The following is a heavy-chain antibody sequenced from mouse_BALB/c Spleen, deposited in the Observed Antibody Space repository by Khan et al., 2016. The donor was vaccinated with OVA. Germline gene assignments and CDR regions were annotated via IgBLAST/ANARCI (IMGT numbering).Heavy chain of an antibody. D-gene: IGHD3-2*02. CDR3: ARAGYGGFAH. V-gene: IGHV1-77*01. J-gene: IGHJ3*01. CDR2: IYPGSGYI. Sequence: QVQLQQSGPELVKPGASVRMSCRASGYTFADFLISWLKQRPGQGLEWIGEIYPGSGYIYYNEKFKGKATLTSDKSSNTVYMQLSSLTSEDSAVDFCARAGYGGFAHWGQGTLVTVSA. CDR1: GYTFADFL.